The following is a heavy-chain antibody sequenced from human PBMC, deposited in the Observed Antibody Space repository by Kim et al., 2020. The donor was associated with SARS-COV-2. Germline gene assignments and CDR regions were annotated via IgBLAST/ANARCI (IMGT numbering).Heavy chain of an antibody. CDR2: IYYSGST. V-gene: IGHV4-59*01. CDR3: ARGGRYGDTRYFDL. CDR1: GGSISSYY. Sequence: SETLSLTCTVSGGSISSYYWSWIRQPPRKGLEWIGDIYYSGSTNYNPSLKSRVTISVETSKNQFSLKLSSVTAADTAVYYCARGGRYGDTRYFDLWGRGTLVTVSS. J-gene: IGHJ2*01. D-gene: IGHD4-17*01.